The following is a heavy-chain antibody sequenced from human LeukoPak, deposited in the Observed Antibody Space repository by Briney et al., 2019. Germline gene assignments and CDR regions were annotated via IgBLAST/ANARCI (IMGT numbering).Heavy chain of an antibody. D-gene: IGHD2-15*01. J-gene: IGHJ4*02. CDR2: IYYSGST. CDR1: GGSISSYY. CDR3: ARTPIVVVVAAIYYFDY. V-gene: IGHV4-59*01. Sequence: PSETLSLTCTVSGGSISSYYWSWIRQPPGKGLEWIGYIYYSGSTNYNPSLKSRVTISVDTSKNQFSLKLSSVTAADTAMYYCARTPIVVVVAAIYYFDYWGQGTLVTVSS.